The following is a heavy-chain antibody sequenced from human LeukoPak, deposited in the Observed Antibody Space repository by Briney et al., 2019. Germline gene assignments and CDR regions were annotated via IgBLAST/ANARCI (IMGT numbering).Heavy chain of an antibody. CDR1: GFTFSSYW. CDR2: INSDGSST. D-gene: IGHD1-26*01. Sequence: GGSLRLSCAASGFTFSSYWMHWVRQAPGKGLVWVSRINSDGSSTSYADSVKGRFTISRDNAKNTLYLQMNSLRAEDTAVYYCSSGSYYGVFDYWGQGTLVTVSS. CDR3: SSGSYYGVFDY. V-gene: IGHV3-74*01. J-gene: IGHJ4*02.